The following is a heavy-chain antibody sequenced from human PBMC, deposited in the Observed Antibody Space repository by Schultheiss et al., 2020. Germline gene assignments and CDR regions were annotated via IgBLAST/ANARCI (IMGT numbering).Heavy chain of an antibody. V-gene: IGHV1-18*01. J-gene: IGHJ4*02. Sequence: ASVKVSCKASGYTFTSYGISWVRQAPGQGLEWMGWISAYNGNTNYAQKLQGRVTMTTDTSTSTAYMELRSLRSDDTAVYYCARDLRIMITFGGVIASNFDYWGKGTLVTVSA. D-gene: IGHD3-16*02. CDR2: ISAYNGNT. CDR3: ARDLRIMITFGGVIASNFDY. CDR1: GYTFTSYG.